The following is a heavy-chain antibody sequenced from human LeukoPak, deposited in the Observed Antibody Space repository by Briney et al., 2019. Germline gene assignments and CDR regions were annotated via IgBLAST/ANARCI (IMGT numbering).Heavy chain of an antibody. V-gene: IGHV4-59*01. CDR3: ARVRYSYGYGPLDY. J-gene: IGHJ4*02. Sequence: SETLSLTCTVSGGSISSYYWSWIRQPPGKGLEWIGYIYYSGSTNYNPSLKSRVTISVDTSKNQFSLKLSSVTAADTAVYYCARVRYSYGYGPLDYWGQGTLVTVSS. D-gene: IGHD5-18*01. CDR1: GGSISSYY. CDR2: IYYSGST.